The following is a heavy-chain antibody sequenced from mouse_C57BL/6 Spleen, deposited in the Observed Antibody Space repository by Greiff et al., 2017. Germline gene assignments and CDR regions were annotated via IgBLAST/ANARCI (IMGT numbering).Heavy chain of an antibody. Sequence: VQLQQSGGGLVKPGGSLKLSCAASGFTFSDYGMHWVRQAPEKGLEWVAYISSGSSTIYYADTVKGRFTISRDNAKNTLFLQMTSLRSEDTAMYYCAGGYDRRYAMDYWGQGTSVTVSS. J-gene: IGHJ4*01. CDR1: GFTFSDYG. CDR2: ISSGSSTI. D-gene: IGHD2-2*01. V-gene: IGHV5-17*01. CDR3: AGGYDRRYAMDY.